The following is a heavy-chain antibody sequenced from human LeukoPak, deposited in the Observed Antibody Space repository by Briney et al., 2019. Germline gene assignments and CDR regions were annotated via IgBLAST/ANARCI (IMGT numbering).Heavy chain of an antibody. CDR2: IYTSGST. CDR1: GGSISSYY. J-gene: IGHJ4*02. D-gene: IGHD3-22*01. V-gene: IGHV4-4*07. Sequence: SETLSLTCTVSGGSISSYYWSWIRQPAGKGLEWIGRIYTSGSTNYNPSLKSRVTMSEDTSKNQFSPKLSSVTAADTAVYYCAREAEYYYDSSGYYYYFDYWGQGTLVTVSS. CDR3: AREAEYYYDSSGYYYYFDY.